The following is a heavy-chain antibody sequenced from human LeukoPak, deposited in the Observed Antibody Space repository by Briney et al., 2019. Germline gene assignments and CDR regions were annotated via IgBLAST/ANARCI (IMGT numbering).Heavy chain of an antibody. V-gene: IGHV3-66*04. D-gene: IGHD2-15*01. Sequence: GGSLRLSCAASGFTVISNYMSWVRQAPGKGLEWVSVIYSGGSTYYADSVKGRFTISRDNFKNTLYLQMNSLRAEDTAVYYCARRGDCSGGSCYGGSYFDYWGQGTLVTVSS. J-gene: IGHJ4*02. CDR2: IYSGGST. CDR1: GFTVISNY. CDR3: ARRGDCSGGSCYGGSYFDY.